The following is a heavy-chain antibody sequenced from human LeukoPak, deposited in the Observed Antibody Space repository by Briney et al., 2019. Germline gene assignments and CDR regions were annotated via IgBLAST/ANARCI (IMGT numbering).Heavy chain of an antibody. D-gene: IGHD3-10*01. V-gene: IGHV3-7*01. J-gene: IGHJ4*02. Sequence: GGSLRLSCAASGFTFSSYWMSWVRQAPGKGLEWVANIKQDGSEKYYVDSVKGRFTISRDNAKNSLYLQMNRLRAEDTAVYYCARDLGYYGSGRYYFDYWGQGTLVTVSS. CDR2: IKQDGSEK. CDR3: ARDLGYYGSGRYYFDY. CDR1: GFTFSSYW.